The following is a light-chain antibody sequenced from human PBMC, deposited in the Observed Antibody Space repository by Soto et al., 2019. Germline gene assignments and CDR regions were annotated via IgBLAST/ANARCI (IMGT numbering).Light chain of an antibody. V-gene: IGLV2-11*01. J-gene: IGLJ2*01. CDR3: CSYAGTYTYVE. CDR2: DVS. Sequence: QSVLTQPRSVSGSPGQSVTISCTGTSSDVGGYNHVSWYQQHPGKAPKLIIHDVSERVSGVPGRFSGSKSGNTASLTISGLQAEDEADYYCCSYAGTYTYVEFGGGTQLTVL. CDR1: SSDVGGYNH.